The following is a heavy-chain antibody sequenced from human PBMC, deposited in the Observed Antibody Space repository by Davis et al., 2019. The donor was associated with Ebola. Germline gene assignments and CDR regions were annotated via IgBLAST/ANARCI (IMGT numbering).Heavy chain of an antibody. CDR1: GGSFSGYY. J-gene: IGHJ3*02. CDR2: INHSGST. CDR3: ARGSYDYGDYVAGGDAFDI. D-gene: IGHD4-17*01. Sequence: SETLSLTCAVYGGSFSGYYWSWIRQPPGKGLEWLGEINHSGSTNYNPSLKSRVTISVDTSKNQFSLKLSSVTAADTAVYYCARGSYDYGDYVAGGDAFDIWGQGTMVTVSS. V-gene: IGHV4-34*01.